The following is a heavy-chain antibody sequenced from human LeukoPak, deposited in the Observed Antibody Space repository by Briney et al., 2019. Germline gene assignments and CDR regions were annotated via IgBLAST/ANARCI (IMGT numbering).Heavy chain of an antibody. D-gene: IGHD3-22*01. V-gene: IGHV3-53*01. CDR1: GFTVSSNY. Sequence: GGSLRLSCAASGFTVSSNYMSWVRQAPGKGLEWVSVIYSGGSTYYADSVKGRFTISRDNSKNTLYLQMNSLRAEDTAVYYCARRGYDSSGHHYWGQGTLVTVSS. J-gene: IGHJ4*02. CDR3: ARRGYDSSGHHY. CDR2: IYSGGST.